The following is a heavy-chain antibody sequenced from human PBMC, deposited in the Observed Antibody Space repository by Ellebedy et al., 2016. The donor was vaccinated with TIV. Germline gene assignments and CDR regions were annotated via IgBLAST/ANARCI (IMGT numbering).Heavy chain of an antibody. Sequence: ETLSLTCAASGFTFSNYAIHWVRQASGKGLEWVGRIRSKADNYATAYAASVKGRFTISRDDSKNTAYLQMNSLKTEDTAVYYCTRLENGMDVWGQGTTVTVSS. CDR3: TRLENGMDV. V-gene: IGHV3-73*01. CDR1: GFTFSNYA. CDR2: IRSKADNYAT. J-gene: IGHJ6*02.